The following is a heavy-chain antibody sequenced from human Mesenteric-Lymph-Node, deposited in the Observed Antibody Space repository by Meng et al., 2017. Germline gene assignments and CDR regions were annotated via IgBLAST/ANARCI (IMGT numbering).Heavy chain of an antibody. CDR3: AKDWSAYNYRRLDQ. J-gene: IGHJ4*02. CDR2: ISSSGSDGNT. V-gene: IGHV3-11*01. Sequence: VVLVVCGGGVGEAGGAVGVSCAASGFTFSAYYMSWIRQAPGKGLEWVSYISSSGSDGNTYYADSVKGRFTISRDNSKSTLYLQMTSLRAEDTAVYYCAKDWSAYNYRRLDQWGQGTLVTVSS. D-gene: IGHD5-18*01. CDR1: GFTFSAYY.